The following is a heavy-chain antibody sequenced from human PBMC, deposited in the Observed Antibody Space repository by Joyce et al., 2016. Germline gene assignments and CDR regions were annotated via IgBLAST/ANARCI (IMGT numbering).Heavy chain of an antibody. D-gene: IGHD3-22*01. J-gene: IGHJ3*02. CDR1: GFTFTSSA. CDR2: IVVGSGNT. CDR3: AAAPDYYDSSGYYYSAFDI. V-gene: IGHV1-58*02. Sequence: QMQLVQSGPEVKKPGTSVKVSCKASGFTFTSSAMQWVRQARGQRLEWIGCIVVGSGNTNYAQKFQERVTITRDMSTSTAYMGLSSLRSEDTAVYYCAAAPDYYDSSGYYYSAFDIWGQGTMVTVSS.